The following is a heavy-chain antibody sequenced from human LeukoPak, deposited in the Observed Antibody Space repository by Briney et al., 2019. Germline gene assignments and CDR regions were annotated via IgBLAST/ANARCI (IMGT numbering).Heavy chain of an antibody. D-gene: IGHD2-15*01. V-gene: IGHV4-39*01. CDR1: GVSISTSRYY. J-gene: IGHJ5*02. CDR3: ATRYCSGGSCYWNWFDP. CDR2: IYYTGPT. Sequence: SETLSLTCTVSGVSISTSRYYWGWIRQPPGKGLEWIGNIYYTGPTYYNASLESRVTISLDTSKNQFSLKLSSVTAADTAVYYCATRYCSGGSCYWNWFDPWGQGTLVTVSS.